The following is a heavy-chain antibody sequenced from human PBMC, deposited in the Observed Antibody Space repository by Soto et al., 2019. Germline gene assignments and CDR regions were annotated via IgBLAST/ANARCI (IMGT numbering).Heavy chain of an antibody. V-gene: IGHV4-39*01. CDR2: IYYSGST. CDR1: GGSISSSSYY. D-gene: IGHD2-2*01. Sequence: SETLSLTCTVSGGSISSSSYYWGWIRQPPGKGLEWIGSIYYSGSTYYNPSLKSRVTISVDTSKNQFSLKLSSVTAADTAVYYCARDVIVVVPAAIMGYYGMDVWGQGTTVTVSS. CDR3: ARDVIVVVPAAIMGYYGMDV. J-gene: IGHJ6*02.